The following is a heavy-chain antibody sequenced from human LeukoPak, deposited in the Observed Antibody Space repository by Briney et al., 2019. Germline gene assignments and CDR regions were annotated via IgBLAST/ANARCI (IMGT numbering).Heavy chain of an antibody. Sequence: GGSLRLSCAASGFKFDDYGMAWVRQAPGKGLEWVSGVNWNGDSIGYADSVKGRFTISRDNAKKSLDLQMNSLRAEDTALYYCARGDSSNYYFRQYFDYWGQGTLVTVSS. CDR3: ARGDSSNYYFRQYFDY. V-gene: IGHV3-20*04. D-gene: IGHD3-22*01. CDR2: VNWNGDSI. J-gene: IGHJ4*02. CDR1: GFKFDDYG.